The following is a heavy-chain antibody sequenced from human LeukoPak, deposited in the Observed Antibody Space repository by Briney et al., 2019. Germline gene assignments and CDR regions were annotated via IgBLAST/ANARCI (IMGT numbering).Heavy chain of an antibody. CDR3: ARVFDS. Sequence: PSQTLSLTCTVSGDSISSGSSYWNWIRQPAGKGLEWIGRTYTSGTTNYNPSLKSRVTISVDTSKNQFSLKLSSVTAADTAVYYCARVFDSWGQGTLVTVSS. CDR2: TYTSGTT. V-gene: IGHV4-61*02. CDR1: GDSISSGSSY. J-gene: IGHJ5*01.